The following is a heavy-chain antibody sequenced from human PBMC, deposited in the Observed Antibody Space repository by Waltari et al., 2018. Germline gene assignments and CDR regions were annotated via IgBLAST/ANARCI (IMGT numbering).Heavy chain of an antibody. CDR1: GGSIRSSSYS. Sequence: QLQLQESGPGLVKPSETLSLTCTVSGGSIRSSSYSWGWIRQPPGKGLEWIGSIYYSGSTYYNPSLKSRVTISVDTSKNQFSLKLSSVTAADTAVYYCARHAPGSSGWYFDLWGRGTLVTVSS. V-gene: IGHV4-39*01. J-gene: IGHJ2*01. D-gene: IGHD6-19*01. CDR3: ARHAPGSSGWYFDL. CDR2: IYYSGST.